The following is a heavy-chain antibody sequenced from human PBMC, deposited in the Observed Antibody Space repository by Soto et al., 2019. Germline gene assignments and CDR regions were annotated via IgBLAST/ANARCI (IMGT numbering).Heavy chain of an antibody. Sequence: KGLEWLAVIQYEGSNKYYADSVKGRFTISRDNSKNTRYLQMNSLRAEDTAVFFFEAEDGIRDHFTVSAFLLNRSSDL. D-gene: IGHD3-3*01. V-gene: IGHV3-30-3*01. CDR3: EAEDGIRDHFTVSAFLLNRSSDL. CDR2: IQYEGSNK. J-gene: IGHJ2*01.